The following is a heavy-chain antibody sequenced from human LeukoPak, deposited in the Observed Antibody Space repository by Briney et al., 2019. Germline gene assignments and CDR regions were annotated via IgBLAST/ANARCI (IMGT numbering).Heavy chain of an antibody. V-gene: IGHV4-34*01. J-gene: IGHJ4*02. CDR2: INHSGNS. D-gene: IGHD3/OR15-3a*01. CDR1: GGSFSAYY. Sequence: SETLSLTCAVYGGSFSAYYWSWIRQPPGKGLEWIGEINHSGNSNYNPSLKSRVTISVDTSKNQFFLNLSSVTAADTAVYYCARQTRSGLFILPGGQGTLVTVSS. CDR3: ARQTRSGLFILP.